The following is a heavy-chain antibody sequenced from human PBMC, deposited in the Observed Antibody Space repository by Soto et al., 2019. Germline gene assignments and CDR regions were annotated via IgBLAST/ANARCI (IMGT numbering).Heavy chain of an antibody. CDR3: AKDVSRSWYGLIPSPFDY. J-gene: IGHJ4*02. CDR1: GFTFDDYA. D-gene: IGHD6-13*01. Sequence: EVQLVESGGGLVQPGRSLRLSCAASGFTFDDYAMHWVRQAPGKGLGGVSGISWNSGSIGYADSVKGRFTISRDNAKNSLYLQMNSLRAEDTALYYCAKDVSRSWYGLIPSPFDYWGQGTLVTVSS. V-gene: IGHV3-9*01. CDR2: ISWNSGSI.